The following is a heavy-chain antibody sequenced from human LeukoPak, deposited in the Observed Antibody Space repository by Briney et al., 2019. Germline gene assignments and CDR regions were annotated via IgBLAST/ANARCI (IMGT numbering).Heavy chain of an antibody. CDR3: AKDWAAAGTHSYY. Sequence: GGSLRLSCAASGFTVSSNYMSWVRQAPGKGLEWVAVISYDGSNKYYADSVKGRFTISRDNSKNTLYLQMNSLRAEDTAVYYCAKDWAAAGTHSYYWGQGTLVTVSS. D-gene: IGHD6-13*01. J-gene: IGHJ4*02. CDR2: ISYDGSNK. CDR1: GFTVSSNY. V-gene: IGHV3-30*18.